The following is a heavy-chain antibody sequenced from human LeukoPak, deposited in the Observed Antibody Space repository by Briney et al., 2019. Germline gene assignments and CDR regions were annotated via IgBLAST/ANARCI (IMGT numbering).Heavy chain of an antibody. Sequence: SETLSLTCAVSGYSISSGYYWGWIRQPPGKGPEWIGSIYHSGSTYYNPSLKSRVTISVDTSKNQFSLKLSSVTAADTAVYYCARVRRGLFSSSWYPDYYFDYWGQGTLVTVSS. CDR1: GYSISSGYY. J-gene: IGHJ4*02. CDR2: IYHSGST. D-gene: IGHD6-13*01. CDR3: ARVRRGLFSSSWYPDYYFDY. V-gene: IGHV4-38-2*01.